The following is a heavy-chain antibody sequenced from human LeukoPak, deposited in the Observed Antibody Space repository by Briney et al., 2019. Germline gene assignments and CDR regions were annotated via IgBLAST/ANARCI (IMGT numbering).Heavy chain of an antibody. Sequence: SETLSLTCNVSGGSINRYYWSWIRQPPGKGLESIGYIYYSGSTNYNPSLKSRVIISVDTSKNQFSLKLSSVTAADTAVYYCARHEMDVAGAGQDYFDYWGQETLVTVSS. CDR1: GGSINRYY. CDR3: ARHEMDVAGAGQDYFDY. V-gene: IGHV4-59*08. D-gene: IGHD1-26*01. J-gene: IGHJ4*02. CDR2: IYYSGST.